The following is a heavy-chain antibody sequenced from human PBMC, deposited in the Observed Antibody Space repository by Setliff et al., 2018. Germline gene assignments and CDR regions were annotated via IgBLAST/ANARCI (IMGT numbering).Heavy chain of an antibody. V-gene: IGHV3-15*01. CDR1: GFTFSNAW. CDR2: IKSKTDGGTT. Sequence: ETLRLSCAASGFTFSNAWVSWVRQAPGKGLEWVGRIKSKTDGGTTDYAAPVKGRFTISRDDSKNTLYLQMNSLRAEDTAVYYCARALGATITHFDYWGQGTLVTV. D-gene: IGHD1-26*01. CDR3: ARALGATITHFDY. J-gene: IGHJ4*02.